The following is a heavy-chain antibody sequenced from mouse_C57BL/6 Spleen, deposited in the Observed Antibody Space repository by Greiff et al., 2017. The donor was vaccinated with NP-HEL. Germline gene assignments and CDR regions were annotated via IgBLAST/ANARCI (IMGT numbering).Heavy chain of an antibody. J-gene: IGHJ2*01. Sequence: QVQLKESGAELVRPGTSVKVSCKASGYAFTNYLIEWVKQRPGQGLEWIGVINPGSGGTNSNEKLKGKATLTADKSSSTAYMQLSSLTSEDSAVYFCARGGDYYGSDYWGQGTTLTVSS. CDR3: ARGGDYYGSDY. V-gene: IGHV1-54*01. CDR2: INPGSGGT. D-gene: IGHD1-1*01. CDR1: GYAFTNYL.